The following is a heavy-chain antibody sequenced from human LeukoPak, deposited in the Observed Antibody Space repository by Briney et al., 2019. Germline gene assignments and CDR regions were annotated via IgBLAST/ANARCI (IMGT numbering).Heavy chain of an antibody. J-gene: IGHJ4*02. V-gene: IGHV4-38-2*02. D-gene: IGHD2-21*02. CDR3: ARVAAVVTAVDY. Sequence: SETLSLTCTVSGYSISSGYYWGWIRQPPGKGLEWIGSIYHSGSTYYNPSLKSRVTISVDTSKNQFSLKLSSVTAADTAVYYCARVAAVVTAVDYWGQGTLVTVSS. CDR2: IYHSGST. CDR1: GYSISSGYY.